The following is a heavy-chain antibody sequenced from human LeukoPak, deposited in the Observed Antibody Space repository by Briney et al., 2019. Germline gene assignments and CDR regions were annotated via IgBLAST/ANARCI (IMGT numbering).Heavy chain of an antibody. CDR3: ARDLGTGWLQLLPGFDY. D-gene: IGHD5-24*01. J-gene: IGHJ4*02. CDR2: ISSSSSYI. CDR1: GFTFSSYS. Sequence: PGGSLRLSCAASGFTFSSYSMNWVRQAPGKGLEWVSSISSSSSYIYYADSVKGRFTISRDNAKNSLYLQMNSLRSEDTAVYYCARDLGTGWLQLLPGFDYWGQGTLVTVSS. V-gene: IGHV3-21*04.